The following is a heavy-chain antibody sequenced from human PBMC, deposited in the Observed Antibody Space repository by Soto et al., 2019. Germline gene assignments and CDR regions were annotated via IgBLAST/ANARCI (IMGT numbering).Heavy chain of an antibody. V-gene: IGHV3-23*01. J-gene: IGHJ5*02. CDR2: ISGSGGST. D-gene: IGHD5-12*01. CDR1: GFTFSSYA. CDR3: AKVSGYSGYDLRWFDP. Sequence: PGGSLRLSCAASGFTFSSYAMSWVRQAPGKGLEWVSAISGSGGSTYYADSVKGRFTISRDNSKNTLYLQMNSLRAEDTAVYYCAKVSGYSGYDLRWFDPWGQGTLVTVSS.